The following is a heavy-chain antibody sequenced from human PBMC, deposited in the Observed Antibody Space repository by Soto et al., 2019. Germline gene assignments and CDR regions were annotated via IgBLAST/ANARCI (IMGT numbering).Heavy chain of an antibody. Sequence: EVHLVESGGGLVRPGGSLRLSCVGSGFTFGDFEMNWVRQAPEKGLEWVSYISRGGDTIYYADSVKGRFTISRDNAKNSVYLQMNSLRAEDTAVYYCARSIGIDYWGQGTLVTVS. D-gene: IGHD3-10*01. CDR2: ISRGGDTI. V-gene: IGHV3-48*03. CDR3: ARSIGIDY. CDR1: GFTFGDFE. J-gene: IGHJ4*02.